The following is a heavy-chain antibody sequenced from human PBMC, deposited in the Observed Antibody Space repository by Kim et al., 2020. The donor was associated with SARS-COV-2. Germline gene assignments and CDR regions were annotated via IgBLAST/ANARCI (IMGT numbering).Heavy chain of an antibody. CDR1: GYTFTSYY. Sequence: ASVKVSCKASGYTFTSYYMHWVRQAPGQGLEWMGIINPSGGSTSYAQKFQGRVTMTRDTSTSTVYMELSSLRSEDTAVYYCAREEGYCSGGSCPSWWFDPWGQGTLVTVSS. CDR3: AREEGYCSGGSCPSWWFDP. V-gene: IGHV1-46*01. J-gene: IGHJ5*02. CDR2: INPSGGST. D-gene: IGHD2-15*01.